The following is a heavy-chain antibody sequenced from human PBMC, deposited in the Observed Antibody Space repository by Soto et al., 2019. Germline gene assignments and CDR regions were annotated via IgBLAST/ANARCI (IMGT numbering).Heavy chain of an antibody. CDR1: GFTFSSYW. CDR2: INSDGSST. Sequence: EVQLVESGGGLVQPGGSLRVSCAASGFTFSSYWMHWVRQAPGKGLVWVSVINSDGSSTSYADSVKGRFTISRDNAKNTLYLQMNSLRADDTGVYYCARACGIEVRPSITYYYYYYYVDVWGKGTTVAASS. CDR3: ARACGIEVRPSITYYYYYYYVDV. D-gene: IGHD6-6*01. V-gene: IGHV3-74*01. J-gene: IGHJ6*03.